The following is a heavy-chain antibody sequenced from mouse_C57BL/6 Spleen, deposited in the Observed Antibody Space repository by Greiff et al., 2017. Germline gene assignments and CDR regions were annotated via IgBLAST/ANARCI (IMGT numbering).Heavy chain of an antibody. CDR3: TTAFEYGPYFDY. CDR2: IDPEGGGT. CDR1: GFNINDYY. D-gene: IGHD5-1*01. Sequence: EVQLQQSGAELVRPGASVKLSCTASGFNINDYYMHWVKQRPEQGLEWIGRIDPEGGGTEYAAMFQGKATMTADTSSNTAYLQLSSLTSEDTAVYCCTTAFEYGPYFDYWGQGTTLTVSS. V-gene: IGHV14-1*01. J-gene: IGHJ2*01.